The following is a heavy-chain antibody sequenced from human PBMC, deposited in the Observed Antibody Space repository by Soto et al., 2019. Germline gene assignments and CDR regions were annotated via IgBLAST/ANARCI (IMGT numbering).Heavy chain of an antibody. D-gene: IGHD2-2*01. J-gene: IGHJ4*02. CDR2: TYYRSKWYY. V-gene: IGHV6-1*01. CDR1: GDSVSSNSAV. Sequence: SQTLSLTCAISGDSVSSNSAVWNWIRQSPSRGLEWLGRTYYRSKWYYDYAVSVKSRISINPDTSKNQFSLQLNSVTPEDTAVYYCARVYCSGTSCKFLDYWGQGTLVTVSS. CDR3: ARVYCSGTSCKFLDY.